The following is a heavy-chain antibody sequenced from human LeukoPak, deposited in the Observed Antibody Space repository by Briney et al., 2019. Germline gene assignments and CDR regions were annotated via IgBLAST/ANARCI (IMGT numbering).Heavy chain of an antibody. CDR2: ISAHNGNT. CDR1: GYTFTSYG. V-gene: IGHV1-18*01. D-gene: IGHD3-22*01. CDR3: AREDYDSSGYYRGGYNWFDP. J-gene: IGHJ5*02. Sequence: APVKVSCKASGYTFTSYGISWVRQAPGQGLEWMGWISAHNGNTNYAQKFQGRVTMTRDTSISTAYMELSRLRSDDTAVYYCAREDYDSSGYYRGGYNWFDPWGQGTLVTVSS.